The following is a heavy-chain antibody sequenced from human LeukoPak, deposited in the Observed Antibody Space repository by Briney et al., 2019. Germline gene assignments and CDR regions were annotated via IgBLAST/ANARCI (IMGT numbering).Heavy chain of an antibody. CDR3: ARGYYDSSNPTRIRDIYYFDY. V-gene: IGHV3-20*04. J-gene: IGHJ4*02. D-gene: IGHD3-22*01. CDR2: INWNGGST. CDR1: GFTFDDYG. Sequence: PGGSLRLSCAASGFTFDDYGMSWVRQAPGKGLEWVSGINWNGGSTGYADSVKGRFTISRDNAKNSLYLQMNSLRAEDTALYYCARGYYDSSNPTRIRDIYYFDYWGQGTLVTVSS.